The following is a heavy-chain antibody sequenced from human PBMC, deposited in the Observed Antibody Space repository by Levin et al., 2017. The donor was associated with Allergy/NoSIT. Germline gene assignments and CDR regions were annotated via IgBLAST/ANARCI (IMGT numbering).Heavy chain of an antibody. CDR1: GFTFSSYA. Sequence: GGSLRLSCAASGFTFSSYAMSWVRQAPGKGLEWVSAISGSGGSTYYADSVKGRFTISRDNSKNTLYLQMNSLRAEDTAVYYCARTSVPTGKYFQHWGQGTLVTVSS. V-gene: IGHV3-23*01. CDR2: ISGSGGST. CDR3: ARTSVPTGKYFQH. J-gene: IGHJ1*01. D-gene: IGHD4-17*01.